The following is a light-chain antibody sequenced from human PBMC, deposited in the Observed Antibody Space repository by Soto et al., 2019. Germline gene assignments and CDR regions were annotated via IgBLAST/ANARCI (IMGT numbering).Light chain of an antibody. Sequence: QSAVTQEPSLTVSPGGTVTLTCASSTETVTSGHYPYWLQQKPGQAPTTLIYDTSKKHSWTPARFSGSLLGGKAALTLSGAQPEDEADYYCLLSYSNSRVFGGGTKQTVL. J-gene: IGLJ3*02. CDR1: TETVTSGHY. CDR2: DTS. CDR3: LLSYSNSRV. V-gene: IGLV7-46*01.